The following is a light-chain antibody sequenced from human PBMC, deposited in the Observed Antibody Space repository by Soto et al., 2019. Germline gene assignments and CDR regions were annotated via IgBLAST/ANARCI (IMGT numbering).Light chain of an antibody. CDR2: EVS. CDR1: SSDIGDSNF. V-gene: IGLV2-14*01. CDR3: SSPASTLGV. Sequence: QSALTQPASVSGSPGQSITISCTGTSSDIGDSNFVSWYQQHPGKAPKLIIFEVSTRPSGVSNRFSGSKSDNTASLTISGLQVEDEAHYYCSSPASTLGVFGGGTKLTVL. J-gene: IGLJ3*02.